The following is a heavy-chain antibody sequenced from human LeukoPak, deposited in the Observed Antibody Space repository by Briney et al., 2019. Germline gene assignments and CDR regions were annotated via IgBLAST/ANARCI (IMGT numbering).Heavy chain of an antibody. J-gene: IGHJ4*02. CDR1: GYAFTSYY. CDR2: INPSGGST. CDR3: AKDHFGGPDHRRAFDY. V-gene: IGHV1-46*01. D-gene: IGHD1-14*01. Sequence: ASVKVSCKASGYAFTSYYMDWVRQAPGQGLEWMGVINPSGGSTSYAQKFQGRVTITADESTSTAYMELSSLRSEDTAVYYCAKDHFGGPDHRRAFDYWGPGTLVTVSS.